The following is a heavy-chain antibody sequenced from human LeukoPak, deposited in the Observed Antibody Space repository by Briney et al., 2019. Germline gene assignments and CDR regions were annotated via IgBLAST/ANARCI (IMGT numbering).Heavy chain of an antibody. D-gene: IGHD1-26*01. J-gene: IGHJ6*03. CDR3: VRVGRSRGSLPNSYYYMDV. CDR2: IIPMFGSA. CDR1: GDIFNSYS. V-gene: IGHV1-69*05. Sequence: GASVKVSCKASGDIFNSYSVSWVRQAPGQGLEWMGGIIPMFGSANYAQKFQGRVTITTDQSTTIVYMELSSLSSEDTAVYYCVRVGRSRGSLPNSYYYMDVWGKGTTVTVSS.